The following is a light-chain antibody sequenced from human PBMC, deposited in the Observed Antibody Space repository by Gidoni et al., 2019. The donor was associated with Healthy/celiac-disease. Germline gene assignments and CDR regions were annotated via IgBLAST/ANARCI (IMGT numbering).Light chain of an antibody. V-gene: IGKV1-39*01. CDR1: QSISGY. Sequence: DIQMTQSPSSLSASVGDRVTITFRASQSISGYLNWYQQKPGKAPKLLIYAASSLQSGVPSRFSGSGSGTDFTLTISSLQPEDFATYYCQQSYSTLTFGPGTKVDIK. J-gene: IGKJ3*01. CDR3: QQSYSTLT. CDR2: AAS.